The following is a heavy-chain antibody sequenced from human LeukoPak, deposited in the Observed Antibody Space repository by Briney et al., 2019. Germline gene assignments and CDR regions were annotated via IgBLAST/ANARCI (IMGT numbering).Heavy chain of an antibody. CDR2: IYYSGST. V-gene: IGHV4-39*07. CDR1: GGSISSSSYY. J-gene: IGHJ4*02. CDR3: ARDAYYGSGSQGDY. D-gene: IGHD3-10*01. Sequence: SETLSLTCTVSGGSISSSSYYWGWIRQPPGKGLEWIGSIYYSGSTYYNPSLKSRVTTSVDTSKNQFSLKLSSVTAADTAVYYCARDAYYGSGSQGDYWGQGTLVTVSS.